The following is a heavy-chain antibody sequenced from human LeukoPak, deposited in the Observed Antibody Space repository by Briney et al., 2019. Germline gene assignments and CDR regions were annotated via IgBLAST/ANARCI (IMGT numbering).Heavy chain of an antibody. CDR1: GYSFTSYW. CDR3: ARQTNYDILIGYFGH. Sequence: GESLKISCKGSGYSFTSYWIGWVRQMPGKGLEWMGIIYPGDSDTRYSPSFQGQVTISADKSISTAYLQWSSLKASDTAIYYCARQTNYDILIGYFGHWGQGTLVTVSS. V-gene: IGHV5-51*01. J-gene: IGHJ4*02. CDR2: IYPGDSDT. D-gene: IGHD3-9*01.